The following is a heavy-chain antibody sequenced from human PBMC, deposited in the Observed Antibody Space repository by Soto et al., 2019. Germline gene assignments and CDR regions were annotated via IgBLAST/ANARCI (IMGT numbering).Heavy chain of an antibody. Sequence: WTWIRQRPGKGLEWIGYIYFNGNTHYNPSLRSRLTISVDTSRGQFSLNLNSVTAADTAIYYCARPAQTNLDAFDIWGQGTMVTVSS. CDR3: ARPAQTNLDAFDI. D-gene: IGHD2-8*01. J-gene: IGHJ3*02. CDR2: IYFNGNT. V-gene: IGHV4-31*02.